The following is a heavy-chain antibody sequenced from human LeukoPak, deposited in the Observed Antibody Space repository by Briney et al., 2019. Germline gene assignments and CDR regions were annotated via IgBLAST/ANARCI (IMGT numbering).Heavy chain of an antibody. J-gene: IGHJ4*02. Sequence: GGSLRLSCAASGFTFSSYAMSWVCQAPGKGLEWVSAISGSGGSTYYADSVKGRFTISRDNSKNTLYLQMNSLRAEDTAVYYCANNHYYYDSGSYYKVDYWGQGTLVTVSS. CDR3: ANNHYYYDSGSYYKVDY. CDR2: ISGSGGST. V-gene: IGHV3-23*01. CDR1: GFTFSSYA. D-gene: IGHD3-10*01.